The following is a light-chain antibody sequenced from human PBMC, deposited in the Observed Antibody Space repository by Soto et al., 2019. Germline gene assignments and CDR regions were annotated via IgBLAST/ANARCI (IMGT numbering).Light chain of an antibody. CDR3: QYYGTSPQT. CDR1: QSVSSSA. V-gene: IGKV3-20*01. J-gene: IGKJ1*01. CDR2: GAS. Sequence: EIVLTQSPSTRSLSPWKGATLSGGSSQSVSSSALAWYQQKPGQAPRRLIYGASSRATGIPDRFSGSGSGTDFTLTISRLEPEDFAVYYCQYYGTSPQTFGQGTKVDIK.